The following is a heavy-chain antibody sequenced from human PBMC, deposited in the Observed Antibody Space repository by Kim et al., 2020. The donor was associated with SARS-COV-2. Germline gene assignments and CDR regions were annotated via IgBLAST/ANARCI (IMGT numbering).Heavy chain of an antibody. J-gene: IGHJ4*02. Sequence: GGSLRLSCAASGFSFNSNWMTWFRQAPGKGLEWVANINEDGSAKHYGDSVRGRFTISRDNAKNSLYLQMNSLRAEDTAVYYCARHLDWNFAYWGQGTLVTVSS. CDR1: GFSFNSNW. CDR2: INEDGSAK. V-gene: IGHV3-7*03. D-gene: IGHD3-9*01. CDR3: ARHLDWNFAY.